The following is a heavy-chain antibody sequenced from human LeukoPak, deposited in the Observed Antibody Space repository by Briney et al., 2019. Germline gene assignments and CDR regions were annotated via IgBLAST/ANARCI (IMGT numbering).Heavy chain of an antibody. CDR2: ISGSGDST. D-gene: IGHD1-26*01. CDR1: GFTFSSYA. J-gene: IGHJ4*02. CDR3: AKVYSGSYYYFDY. Sequence: GGSLRLSCAASGFTFSSYAMSWVRQAPGKGLEWVSAISGSGDSTYYADSVKGRFTISRDNSKNTLYLQMNSLRAEDTAVYYCAKVYSGSYYYFDYWGQGTLVTVSS. V-gene: IGHV3-23*01.